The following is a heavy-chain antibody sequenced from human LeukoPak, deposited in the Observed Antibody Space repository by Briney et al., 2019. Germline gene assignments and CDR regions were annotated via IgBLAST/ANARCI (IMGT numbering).Heavy chain of an antibody. Sequence: SGGSLRLSCAASGFTFSSYAMHWVRQAPGKGLEWVAVISYDGSNKYYADSVKGRFTISRDNSKNTLYLQMNSLRAEDTAVYYCARGAEWDIVVVPAANYFDYWGQGTLVTVSS. CDR3: ARGAEWDIVVVPAANYFDY. V-gene: IGHV3-30-3*01. CDR2: ISYDGSNK. CDR1: GFTFSSYA. J-gene: IGHJ4*02. D-gene: IGHD2-2*01.